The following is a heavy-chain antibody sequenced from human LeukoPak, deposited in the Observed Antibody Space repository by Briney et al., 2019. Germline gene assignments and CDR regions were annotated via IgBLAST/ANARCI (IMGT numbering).Heavy chain of an antibody. V-gene: IGHV1-2*02. CDR3: AADYYDSSGYYYDFAFDI. CDR1: GYTFTGYY. J-gene: IGHJ3*02. CDR2: INPNSGGT. Sequence: ASVKVSCKASGYTFTGYYMHWVRQAPGQGLEWMGWINPNSGGTNYAQKFQGRVTMTRDTSISTAYMELSRLRSDDTAVYYCAADYYDSSGYYYDFAFDIWGQGTMVTVSS. D-gene: IGHD3-22*01.